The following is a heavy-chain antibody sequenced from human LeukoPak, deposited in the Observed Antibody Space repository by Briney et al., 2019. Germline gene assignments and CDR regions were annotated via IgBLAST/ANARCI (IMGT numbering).Heavy chain of an antibody. CDR3: ARAGWGYHVLLWFGETAFDI. J-gene: IGHJ3*02. D-gene: IGHD3-10*01. Sequence: SETLSLTCTVSDGSISSYYWSWIRQPPGKGLEWIGYIYYSGSTNYNPSLKSRVTISVDTSKNQFSLKLSSVTAADTAVYYCARAGWGYHVLLWFGETAFDIWGQGTMVTVSS. V-gene: IGHV4-59*01. CDR2: IYYSGST. CDR1: DGSISSYY.